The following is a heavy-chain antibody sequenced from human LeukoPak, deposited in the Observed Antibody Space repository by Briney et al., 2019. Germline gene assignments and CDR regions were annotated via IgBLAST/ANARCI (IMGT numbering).Heavy chain of an antibody. V-gene: IGHV4-59*01. CDR2: IYYSGST. Sequence: SETLSLTCTVSGGSISSYYWSWIRQPTGKGLEWIGYIYYSGSTNYNPSLKSRVTISVDTSKNQFSLKLSSVTAADTAVYYCARTTYDGNSGRAYYYYYYYMDVWGKGTTVTVSS. D-gene: IGHD4-23*01. J-gene: IGHJ6*03. CDR1: GGSISSYY. CDR3: ARTTYDGNSGRAYYYYYYYMDV.